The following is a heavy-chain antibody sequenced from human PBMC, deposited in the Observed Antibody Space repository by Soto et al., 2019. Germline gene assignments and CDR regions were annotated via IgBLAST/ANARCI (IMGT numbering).Heavy chain of an antibody. D-gene: IGHD4-17*01. CDR1: GFTFSSYA. V-gene: IGHV3-30-3*01. J-gene: IGHJ4*02. Sequence: GGSLRLSCAASGFTFSSYAMHWVRQAPGKGLEWVAVISYDGSNKYYADSVKGRFTISRDNSKNTLYLQMNSLRAEDTAVYYCAITPMTTVTQYYFDYWGQGTLVTVSS. CDR2: ISYDGSNK. CDR3: AITPMTTVTQYYFDY.